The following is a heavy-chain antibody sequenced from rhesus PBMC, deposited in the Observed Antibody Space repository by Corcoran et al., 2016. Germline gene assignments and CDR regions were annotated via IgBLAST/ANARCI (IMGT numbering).Heavy chain of an antibody. CDR1: GGSISSNNW. J-gene: IGHJ4*01. CDR2: VIGTTAST. V-gene: IGHV4-65*01. D-gene: IGHD1-1*01. Sequence: QVQVQESGPGLVKPSETLSLTCAVSGGSISSNNWWSWIRQPPGQGLEWIGYVIGTTASTYYHPSLHIRVTISTDTAKTQFSLKLNSVTAAYTAVYYCAIRADTAGIHYFDPGGQGVLVTVSS. CDR3: AIRADTAGIHYFDP.